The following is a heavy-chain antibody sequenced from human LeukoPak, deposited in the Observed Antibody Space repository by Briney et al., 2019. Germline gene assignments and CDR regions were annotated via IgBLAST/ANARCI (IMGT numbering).Heavy chain of an antibody. CDR2: IYYSGST. CDR3: ASHRGDGYVWGSYRNNWFDP. J-gene: IGHJ5*02. Sequence: SETLSLTCTVSGGSISSYYWSWIRQPPGKGLEWIGYIYYSGSTNYNPSLKSRVTISVDTSKNQFSLKLSSVTAADTAVYYCASHRGDGYVWGSYRNNWFDPWGQGTLVTVSS. D-gene: IGHD3-16*02. CDR1: GGSISSYY. V-gene: IGHV4-59*12.